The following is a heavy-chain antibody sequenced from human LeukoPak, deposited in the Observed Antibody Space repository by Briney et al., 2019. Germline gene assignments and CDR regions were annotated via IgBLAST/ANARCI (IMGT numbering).Heavy chain of an antibody. V-gene: IGHV4-39*01. Sequence: SETLSLTCTVSDGSISSRGYYWAWIRQPPGKGLEWIGEINHSGSTNYNPSLKSRVTISVDTSKNQFSLKLSSVTAADTAVYYCARHLILTGYPGGDAFDIWGQGTMVTVSS. CDR1: DGSISSRGYY. CDR2: INHSGST. D-gene: IGHD3-9*01. CDR3: ARHLILTGYPGGDAFDI. J-gene: IGHJ3*02.